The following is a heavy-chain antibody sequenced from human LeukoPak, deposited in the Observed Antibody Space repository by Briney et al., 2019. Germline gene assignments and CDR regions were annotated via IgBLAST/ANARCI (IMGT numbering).Heavy chain of an antibody. V-gene: IGHV3-23*01. CDR1: GFPFANYA. J-gene: IGHJ4*02. CDR2: ISGSGGST. D-gene: IGHD6-13*01. Sequence: SGGPLTLSCALSGFPFANYAMSWVPHGPGKALEWVSTISGSGGSTYYADSVKGRFTISRDNSKNTLFLQMNSLRVDDTAVYFCAKDQKSIAATGYDYWGQGTLVTVSS. CDR3: AKDQKSIAATGYDY.